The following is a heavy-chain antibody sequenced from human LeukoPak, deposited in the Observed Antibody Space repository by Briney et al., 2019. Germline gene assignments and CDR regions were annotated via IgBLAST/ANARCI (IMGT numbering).Heavy chain of an antibody. CDR3: ARGPYSYDSSGAFDI. CDR1: SGSISTSNYY. D-gene: IGHD3-22*01. Sequence: KPSETLSLTCTVSSGSISTSNYYWGWVRQPPGKALEWIGNIFYSGSTYYSPSLKSRVTISLDTSKNQFSLKLSSVTAADTAVYFCARGPYSYDSSGAFDIWGQGTMVTVSS. CDR2: IFYSGST. J-gene: IGHJ3*02. V-gene: IGHV4-39*07.